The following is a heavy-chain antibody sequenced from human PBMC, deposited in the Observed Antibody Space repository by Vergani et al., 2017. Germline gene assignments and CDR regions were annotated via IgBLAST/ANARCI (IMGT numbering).Heavy chain of an antibody. J-gene: IGHJ5*02. CDR1: GFTVSSNY. CDR3: AKIPYSSSWYGDWFDP. CDR2: IYSGGST. D-gene: IGHD6-13*01. Sequence: EVQLVESGGGLVQPGGSLRLSCAASGFTVSSNYMSWVRQAPGKGLEWVSVIYSGGSTYYADSVKGRFTISRDNSKNTLYLQMNSLRAEDTAVYYCAKIPYSSSWYGDWFDPWGQGTLVTVSS. V-gene: IGHV3-53*04.